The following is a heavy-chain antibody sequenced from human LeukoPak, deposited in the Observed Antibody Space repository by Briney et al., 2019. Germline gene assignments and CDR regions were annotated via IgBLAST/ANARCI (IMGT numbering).Heavy chain of an antibody. D-gene: IGHD6-13*01. V-gene: IGHV4-59*01. J-gene: IGHJ3*02. CDR2: IYYSEST. Sequence: SETLSLTCTVSGASISFYYWSWIRQPPGKGLEWIGYIYYSESTKYNPSLKSRVTMSIDTSKNQFSLNLKSVTAADTAVYYCALGSSGWSDDSFDIWGHGTMVTVSS. CDR3: ALGSSGWSDDSFDI. CDR1: GASISFYY.